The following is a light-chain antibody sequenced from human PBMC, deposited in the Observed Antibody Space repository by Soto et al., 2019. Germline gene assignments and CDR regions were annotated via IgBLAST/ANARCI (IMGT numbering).Light chain of an antibody. CDR3: QQYGSSLFT. J-gene: IGKJ3*01. CDR2: GAS. CDR1: QSVSSSY. V-gene: IGKV3-20*01. Sequence: EIGLTQSPGTLSLSPGERATLSCRASQSVSSSYLAWYQQKPGQAPRPLIYGASSRATGIPDRFSGSGSGTDFTLTISRLEPEDFAVYYCQQYGSSLFTFGPGTKVDIK.